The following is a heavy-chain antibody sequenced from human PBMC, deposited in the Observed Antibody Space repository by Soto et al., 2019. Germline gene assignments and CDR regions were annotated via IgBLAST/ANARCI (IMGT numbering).Heavy chain of an antibody. V-gene: IGHV4-4*02. Sequence: QVQLQESGPGLVKPSGTLSLTCAVSGGSISSSNWWSWVRQPPGKGLEWIGEIYHSGSTNYNPSLKGRGTISVDKSKNQFSLKLSSVTAADTAVYYCSSRGWYGYYFDYWGQGTLVTVSS. D-gene: IGHD6-19*01. J-gene: IGHJ4*02. CDR1: GGSISSSNW. CDR2: IYHSGST. CDR3: SSRGWYGYYFDY.